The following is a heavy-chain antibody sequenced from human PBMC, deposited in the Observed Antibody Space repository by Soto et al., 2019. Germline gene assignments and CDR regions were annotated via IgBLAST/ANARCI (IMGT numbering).Heavy chain of an antibody. J-gene: IGHJ5*02. CDR3: ARLPGP. CDR1: GGSISSGGYS. Sequence: QLQLQESGSGLVKPSQTLSLTCAVSGGSISSGGYSWSWIRQPPGKGLEWIGYIYHSGSTYYNPSLTRRATTAVDRYKYQLPPELSSVTASDTAAYYCARLPGPWGQGTLVTVSS. V-gene: IGHV4-30-2*01. CDR2: IYHSGST. D-gene: IGHD7-27*01.